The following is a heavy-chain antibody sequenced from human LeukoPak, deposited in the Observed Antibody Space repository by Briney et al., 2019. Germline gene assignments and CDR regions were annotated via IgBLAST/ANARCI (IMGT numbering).Heavy chain of an antibody. CDR3: AGVPAASYWFDP. V-gene: IGHV4-34*01. J-gene: IGHJ5*02. Sequence: SETLSLTCAVYGGSFSGYYWSWIRQPPGKGLEWIGEINHSGSTNYNPSLKSRVTISVDTSKNQFSLKLSSMTAADTAVYYCAGVPAASYWFDPWGQGTLVTVSS. D-gene: IGHD2-2*01. CDR2: INHSGST. CDR1: GGSFSGYY.